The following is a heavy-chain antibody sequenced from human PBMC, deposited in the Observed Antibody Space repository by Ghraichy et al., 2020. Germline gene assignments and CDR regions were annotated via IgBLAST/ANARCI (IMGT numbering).Heavy chain of an antibody. V-gene: IGHV3-7*03. CDR2: IKPDGTKK. J-gene: IGHJ4*02. CDR3: ARESRMAVSGLDEFDC. D-gene: IGHD6-19*01. CDR1: GFSFSSYW. Sequence: SCAASGFSFSSYWMTWVRQAPGRGLEWVANIKPDGTKKYYVDSVEGRFTISRDNARNLLFLQMNSLRADDTAMYYCARESRMAVSGLDEFDCWGQGTLVTVSA.